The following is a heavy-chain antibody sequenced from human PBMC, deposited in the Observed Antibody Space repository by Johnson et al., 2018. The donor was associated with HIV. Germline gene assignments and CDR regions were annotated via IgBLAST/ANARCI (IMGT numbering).Heavy chain of an antibody. J-gene: IGHJ3*01. D-gene: IGHD1-26*01. Sequence: QVQLVESGGGLVQPGGSLRLSCAASGFTVSSNYMSWVRQAPGKGLEWVAVIWYDGLNKYYADSVKGRFTISRDNSKNTLYLQMNSLRAEDTAVYYCAEDRSMDDAFDVWGQGTMGTVSS. CDR1: GFTVSSNY. V-gene: IGHV3-33*06. CDR2: IWYDGLNK. CDR3: AEDRSMDDAFDV.